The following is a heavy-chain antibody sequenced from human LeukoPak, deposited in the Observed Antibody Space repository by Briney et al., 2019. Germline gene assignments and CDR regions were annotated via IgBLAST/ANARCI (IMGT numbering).Heavy chain of an antibody. CDR3: ARVGYGSFDY. J-gene: IGHJ4*02. V-gene: IGHV4-59*12. CDR1: GVSISSYY. CDR2: IYYSGST. D-gene: IGHD3-10*01. Sequence: SETLSLTCTVSGVSISSYYWSWIRQPPGKGLEWIGYIYYSGSTNYNPSLKSRVTISVDTSKNQFSLKLTSVTAADTAVYYCARVGYGSFDYWGQGTLVTVSS.